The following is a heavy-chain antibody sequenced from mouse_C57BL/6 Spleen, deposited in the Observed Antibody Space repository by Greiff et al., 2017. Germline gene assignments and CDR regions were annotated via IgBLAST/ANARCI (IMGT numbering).Heavy chain of an antibody. CDR1: GYTFTSYW. CDR3: APTTGAMDY. V-gene: IGHV1-59*01. Sequence: QVQLQQPGAELVRPGTSVKLSCKASGYTFTSYWMHWVKQRPGQGLEWIGVIDPTDSYTNYNQKFKGKATLTVDTTSSTAYMQLSSLTSKDSAVYYYAPTTGAMDYWGQGTSVTVSS. J-gene: IGHJ4*01. D-gene: IGHD1-1*01. CDR2: IDPTDSYT.